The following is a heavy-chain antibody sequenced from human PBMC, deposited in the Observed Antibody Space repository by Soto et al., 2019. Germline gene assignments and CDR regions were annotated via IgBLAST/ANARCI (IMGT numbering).Heavy chain of an antibody. D-gene: IGHD3-10*01. CDR3: ERRPRSDSFDS. V-gene: IGHV2-5*02. Sequence: SGPTLVNPTQTLTLTCTFSGFSLNTAGVSMGWIRQPPGKALEWLAAIYWDDDKRYSPSLGTRLTVTKDTSKNLVFLTMTNMDPVDTATYYCERRPRSDSFDSWGQGTLVTVSS. CDR1: GFSLNTAGVS. CDR2: IYWDDDK. J-gene: IGHJ5*01.